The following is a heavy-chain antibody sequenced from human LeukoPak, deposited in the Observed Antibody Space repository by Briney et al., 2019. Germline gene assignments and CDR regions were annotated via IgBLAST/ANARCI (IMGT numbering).Heavy chain of an antibody. J-gene: IGHJ6*03. CDR1: GYTFTIYG. V-gene: IGHV1-18*01. Sequence: ASVKVSCKASGYTFTIYGISWVRQAPGQPLEWIRWNLAYNGNTNYAQKLQGRVTMTTDTSTSTAYMELRSLRSDDTAVYYCAKEFKLLSNVVWYYMHVCGKGTPVTVSS. CDR3: AKEFKLLSNVVWYYMHV. CDR2: NLAYNGNT. D-gene: IGHD2-8*02.